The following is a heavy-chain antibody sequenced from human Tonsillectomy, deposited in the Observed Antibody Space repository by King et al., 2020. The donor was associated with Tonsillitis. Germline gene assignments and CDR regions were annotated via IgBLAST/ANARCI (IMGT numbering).Heavy chain of an antibody. Sequence: VQLQESGPGLVKPSETLSLTCTVSGGSFSSYYWSWIRQPPGRGLEWIGYIYYSGMANYNPALKSQVTISVDTSKNQFSLKLSSMTAADTAVYYFARTMENYAAYFDNWGQGTLVTVSS. V-gene: IGHV4-59*01. CDR3: ARTMENYAAYFDN. J-gene: IGHJ4*02. D-gene: IGHD3-16*01. CDR2: IYYSGMA. CDR1: GGSFSSYY.